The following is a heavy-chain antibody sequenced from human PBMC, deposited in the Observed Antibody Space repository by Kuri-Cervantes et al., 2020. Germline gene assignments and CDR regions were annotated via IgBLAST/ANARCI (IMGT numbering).Heavy chain of an antibody. J-gene: IGHJ4*02. CDR2: ISSSSSTI. CDR1: GFTFSSYG. V-gene: IGHV3-48*02. CDR3: ARDLRYCSGGSCYSRFDY. D-gene: IGHD2-15*01. Sequence: SLKISCAASGFTFSSYGMHWVRQAPGKGLEWVSYISSSSSTIYYADSVKGRFTISRDNAKNSLYLQMNSLRDEDTAVYYCARDLRYCSGGSCYSRFDYWGQGTLVTVSS.